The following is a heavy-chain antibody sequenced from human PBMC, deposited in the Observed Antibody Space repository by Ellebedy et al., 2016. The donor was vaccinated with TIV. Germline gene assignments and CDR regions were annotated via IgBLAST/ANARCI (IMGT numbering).Heavy chain of an antibody. CDR3: ARNRIVVVDRRQRNWFDP. D-gene: IGHD2-15*01. CDR1: GFTFSSYG. V-gene: IGHV3-30*03. Sequence: GGSLRLSXTASGFTFSSYGMHWVRQAPGKGLEWVAVILYDGSEKHYVDFVKGRFTISRDNSKNTLYLQMNSLRAEDTAVYYCARNRIVVVDRRQRNWFDPWGRGTLVTVSS. J-gene: IGHJ5*02. CDR2: ILYDGSEK.